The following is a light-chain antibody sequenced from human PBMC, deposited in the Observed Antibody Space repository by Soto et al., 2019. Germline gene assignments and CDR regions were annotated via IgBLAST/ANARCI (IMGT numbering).Light chain of an antibody. J-gene: IGKJ5*01. CDR3: QQYGSSHPTT. CDR1: QTITKNY. V-gene: IGKV3-20*01. CDR2: GVS. Sequence: EIVLTQSPGTLSLSPGERATLSCRASQTITKNYLAWYQQKPGQAPRLLIYGVSYRATGIPDRFSGSGSGTDFTLSISGLGSEDFAVYYCQQYGSSHPTTFGQGTRLEIK.